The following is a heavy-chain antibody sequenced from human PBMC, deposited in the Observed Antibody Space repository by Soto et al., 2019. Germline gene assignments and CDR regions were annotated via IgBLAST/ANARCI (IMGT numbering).Heavy chain of an antibody. CDR2: TYYRSKWYN. CDR3: AREAVGSRESGHYYYGMDV. J-gene: IGHJ6*02. Sequence: PSQTLSLTCAISGDSVSSNSAAWNWIRQSPSRGLEWLGRTYYRSKWYNDYAVSVKSRITINPDTSKNQFSLQLNSATPEDTAVYYCAREAVGSRESGHYYYGMDVWGQGTTVTVSS. CDR1: GDSVSSNSAA. V-gene: IGHV6-1*01. D-gene: IGHD6-19*01.